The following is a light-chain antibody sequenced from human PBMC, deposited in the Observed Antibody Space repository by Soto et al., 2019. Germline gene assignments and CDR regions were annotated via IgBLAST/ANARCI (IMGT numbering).Light chain of an antibody. CDR1: QSVSSD. Sequence: EIVMTQSPVTLSVSPGEGATLSCRASQSVSSDLAWYQQRPGQAPRLLIYGASTRATGIPARFSGSGSGTEFTLTISSLQSEDFAVYYCQQYNYWPPLTFGGGTKVEIK. J-gene: IGKJ4*01. CDR2: GAS. CDR3: QQYNYWPPLT. V-gene: IGKV3-15*01.